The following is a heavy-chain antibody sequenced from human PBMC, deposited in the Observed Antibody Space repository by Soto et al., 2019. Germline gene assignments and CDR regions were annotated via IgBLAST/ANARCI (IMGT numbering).Heavy chain of an antibody. CDR1: GGYISSSSYY. Sequence: SETLSLTCTVSGGYISSSSYYWGWTRQPPGKGLEWIGSIYYSGSTYYNPSLKSRVTISVDTSKNQFSLKLSSVTAADTAVYYCASPSTVNYYYYGMDVWGQGATVTVSS. CDR3: ASPSTVNYYYYGMDV. V-gene: IGHV4-39*01. CDR2: IYYSGST. J-gene: IGHJ6*02. D-gene: IGHD4-17*01.